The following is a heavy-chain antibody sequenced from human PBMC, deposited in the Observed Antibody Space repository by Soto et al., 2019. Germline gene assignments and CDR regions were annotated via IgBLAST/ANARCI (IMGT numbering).Heavy chain of an antibody. Sequence: GGSLRLSCAASGSTFSSYSMNWVRQAPGKGLEWVSSISSSSSYIYYADSVKGRFTISRDNAKNSLYLQMNSLRAEDTAVYYCARDESITIFGVVIILGPSLSGMDVWGQGTTVTVSS. CDR3: ARDESITIFGVVIILGPSLSGMDV. D-gene: IGHD3-3*01. V-gene: IGHV3-21*01. CDR1: GSTFSSYS. CDR2: ISSSSSYI. J-gene: IGHJ6*02.